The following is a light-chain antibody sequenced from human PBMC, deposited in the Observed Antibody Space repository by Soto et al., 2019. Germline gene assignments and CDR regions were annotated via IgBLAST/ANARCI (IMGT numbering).Light chain of an antibody. V-gene: IGLV9-49*01. CDR3: GADHGSGSNFVSVV. J-gene: IGLJ2*01. CDR2: VGTGGIVG. CDR1: SGYSNYK. Sequence: HPVLTQPPSASASLGASVTLTCTLSSGYSNYKVDWYQQRPGKGPRFVMRVGTGGIVGSKGDGIPDRFSVLGSGLNRYLTIKNIQEEDESDYHCGADHGSGSNFVSVVFGGGTKLTVL.